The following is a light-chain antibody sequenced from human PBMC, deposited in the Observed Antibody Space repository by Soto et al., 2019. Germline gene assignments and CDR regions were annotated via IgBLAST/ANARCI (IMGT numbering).Light chain of an antibody. V-gene: IGKV3-11*01. Sequence: EIVLTQSPGTLSLSPGERATLSCRASQSVSSDYLAWYQQRPGQAPRLLIYAASDRASGIPARFSGSGSGTDFTLTISSLEPEDFAVFYCQQRSVWPWTFGQGTKVDIK. J-gene: IGKJ1*01. CDR1: QSVSSDY. CDR2: AAS. CDR3: QQRSVWPWT.